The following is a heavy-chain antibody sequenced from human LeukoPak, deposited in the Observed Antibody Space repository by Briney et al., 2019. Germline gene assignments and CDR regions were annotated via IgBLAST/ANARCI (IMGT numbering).Heavy chain of an antibody. CDR2: INHSGST. CDR3: ARRASDSNTCDY. V-gene: IGHV4-34*01. J-gene: IGHJ4*02. Sequence: SETLSLTCAVYGGSFSGYYWSWIRQPPGKGLEWIGEINHSGSTNYNPSLKSRVTISVDTSKNQFSLKLSSVTAADTAVYYCARRASDSNTCDYWGQGTLVTVSS. D-gene: IGHD6-13*01. CDR1: GGSFSGYY.